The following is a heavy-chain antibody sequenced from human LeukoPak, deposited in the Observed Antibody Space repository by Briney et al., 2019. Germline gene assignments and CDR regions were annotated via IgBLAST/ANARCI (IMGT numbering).Heavy chain of an antibody. CDR1: GGSISSYY. CDR3: ARERIPRAFWSGYFREFYFDY. D-gene: IGHD3-3*01. V-gene: IGHV4-59*01. J-gene: IGHJ4*02. CDR2: IYYSGST. Sequence: PSETLSLTCTVSGGSISSYYWSWIRQPPGKGLEWIGYIYYSGSTNYNPSLKSRVTISVDTSKNQFSLKLSSVTAADTAVYYCARERIPRAFWSGYFREFYFDYWGQGTLVTVSS.